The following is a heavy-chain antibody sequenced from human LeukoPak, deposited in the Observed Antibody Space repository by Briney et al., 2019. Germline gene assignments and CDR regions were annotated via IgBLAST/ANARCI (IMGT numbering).Heavy chain of an antibody. CDR3: ASQIAAAGMDVDY. Sequence: GASVKASCKASGYTFTNYYMHWVRQAHGQGLEWMGIINPSGGSTSYAQKFQGRVTMTRDTSISTAYMELSRLRSDDTAVYYCASQIAAAGMDVDYWGQGTLVTVSS. CDR2: INPSGGST. V-gene: IGHV1-46*01. D-gene: IGHD6-13*01. CDR1: GYTFTNYY. J-gene: IGHJ4*02.